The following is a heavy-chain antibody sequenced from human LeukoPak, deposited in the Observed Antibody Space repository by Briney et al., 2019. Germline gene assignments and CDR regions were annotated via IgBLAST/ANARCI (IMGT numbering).Heavy chain of an antibody. D-gene: IGHD5-12*01. CDR3: AKCGYSGYGHLDY. CDR2: ISYDGSNK. V-gene: IGHV3-30*18. J-gene: IGHJ4*02. Sequence: QTGGSLRLSCAASGFTFSSYGMSWVRHAPGKGLEWVAVISYDGSNKYYADSVKGRFTISRDNSKNTLYLQMNSLRAEDTAVYYCAKCGYSGYGHLDYWGQGTLVTVSS. CDR1: GFTFSSYG.